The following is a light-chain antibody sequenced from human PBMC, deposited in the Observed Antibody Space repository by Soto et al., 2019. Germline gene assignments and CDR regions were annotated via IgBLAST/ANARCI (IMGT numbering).Light chain of an antibody. CDR1: QSVSSSY. V-gene: IGKV3-20*01. CDR2: GAS. CDR3: QQYGNSPPCP. J-gene: IGKJ1*01. Sequence: EIVLTQSPGTLSLSPGERATLSCRASQSVSSSYLAWYQQKPGQAPRLLIYGASSRATGIPDRFSGSGAGTDFTITISRLEPEDFGVYYCQQYGNSPPCPFGQGTNVDFK.